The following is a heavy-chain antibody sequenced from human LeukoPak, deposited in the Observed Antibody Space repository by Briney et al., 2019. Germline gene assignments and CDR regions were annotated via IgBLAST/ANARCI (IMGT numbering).Heavy chain of an antibody. D-gene: IGHD1-7*01. CDR3: AKDGPLETGTNYYYYMDV. J-gene: IGHJ6*03. CDR2: ISWDGGST. CDR1: GFTFDDYT. Sequence: GGSLRLSCAASGFTFDDYTMHWVRQAPGKGLEWVSLISWDGGSTYYADSVKGRFTISRDNSKNFLYLQMNSLRTEDTALYYCAKDGPLETGTNYYYYMDVWGQGILVTVSS. V-gene: IGHV3-43*01.